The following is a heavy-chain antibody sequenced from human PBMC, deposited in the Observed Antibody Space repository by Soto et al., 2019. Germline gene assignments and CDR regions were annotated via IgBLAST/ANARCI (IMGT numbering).Heavy chain of an antibody. V-gene: IGHV4-39*02. D-gene: IGHD3-10*01. Sequence: SETLSLTRTVSGGSISSSSYYWGWIRQPPGKGLEWIGSIYYSGSTNYNPSLKSRVTISVXTSKNQLSLKLSSVTAADTAVYCCARERRYFEVGSGIYRYRYYGMDVWGQGTTVTVSS. CDR1: GGSISSSSYY. CDR3: ARERRYFEVGSGIYRYRYYGMDV. J-gene: IGHJ6*02. CDR2: IYYSGST.